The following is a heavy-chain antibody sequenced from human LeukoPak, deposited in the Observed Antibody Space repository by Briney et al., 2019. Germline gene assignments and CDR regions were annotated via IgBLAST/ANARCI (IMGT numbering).Heavy chain of an antibody. V-gene: IGHV4-59*01. D-gene: IGHD3-9*01. CDR2: IYYSGST. Sequence: PSETLSLTCTVSGGSISSYYWSWIRQPPGKGLEWIGYIYYSGSTNYNPSLKSRVTISVDTSKNQFSLKLSSVTAADTAVYYCARASYDILTGYYIRWFDPWGQGTLVTVSS. J-gene: IGHJ5*02. CDR1: GGSISSYY. CDR3: ARASYDILTGYYIRWFDP.